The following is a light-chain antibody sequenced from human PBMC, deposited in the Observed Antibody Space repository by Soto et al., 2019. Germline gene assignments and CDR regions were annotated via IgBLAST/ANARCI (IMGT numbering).Light chain of an antibody. Sequence: EIVVTQSPATLSLSPVERATLSCRASQSVSSYLAWYQQKPGQAPRLLIYDASNRATGIPARFSGSGSGTDFTLTISSLEPEDFAVYYCQQRSNWPPWTFGQGTKLEIK. CDR2: DAS. J-gene: IGKJ2*02. V-gene: IGKV3-11*01. CDR3: QQRSNWPPWT. CDR1: QSVSSY.